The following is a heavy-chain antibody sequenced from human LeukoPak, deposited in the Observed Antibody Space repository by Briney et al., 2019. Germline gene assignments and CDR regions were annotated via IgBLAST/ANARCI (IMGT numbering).Heavy chain of an antibody. D-gene: IGHD1-26*01. J-gene: IGHJ4*02. Sequence: SETLSLTCTVSGDSISSSFWNWIRQPPGQRLDWIGNIYYSGSTNYNPALKSRVTFSVDTTKNQVSLKLSSATAADTAVYYCARGALGAHPVDYWGQGTLVIVSS. CDR1: GDSISSSF. CDR2: IYYSGST. V-gene: IGHV4-59*01. CDR3: ARGALGAHPVDY.